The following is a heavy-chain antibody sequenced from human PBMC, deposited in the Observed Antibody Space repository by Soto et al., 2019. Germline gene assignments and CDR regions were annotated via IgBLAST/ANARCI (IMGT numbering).Heavy chain of an antibody. CDR3: AREGQLAFDY. D-gene: IGHD6-13*01. J-gene: IGHJ4*02. CDR1: GFTFSTYG. V-gene: IGHV3-33*01. CDR2: IWYDGSNK. Sequence: PGGSLRLSCAASGFTFSTYGMHWVRQAPGKGLEWVAVIWYDGSNKYYGDSVKGRFTISRDNSKNTLYLQMNTLRADDTAVYYCAREGQLAFDYWGQGTLVTVSS.